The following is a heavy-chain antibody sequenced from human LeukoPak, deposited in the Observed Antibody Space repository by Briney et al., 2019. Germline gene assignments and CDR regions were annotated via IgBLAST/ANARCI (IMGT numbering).Heavy chain of an antibody. J-gene: IGHJ6*02. CDR2: INPNSGGT. CDR3: ARVDTAMVNIDYYGMDV. V-gene: IGHV1-2*02. D-gene: IGHD5-18*01. Sequence: ASVKVSCKASGYTFTGYYMRWVRQAPGQGLEWMGWINPNSGGTNYAQKFQGRVTMTRDTSISTAYMELSRLRSDDTAVYYCARVDTAMVNIDYYGMDVWGQGTTVTVSS. CDR1: GYTFTGYY.